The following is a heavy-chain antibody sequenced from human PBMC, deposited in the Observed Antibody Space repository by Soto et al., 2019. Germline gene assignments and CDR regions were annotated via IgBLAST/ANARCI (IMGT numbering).Heavy chain of an antibody. CDR3: ARDTSDWPSWFDP. Sequence: GGSLRLSCATSGFAFSDYWMHWARQVPGKGLVWLSRINSDGSGTGYADSVRGRFTIFRDNAKRTVYLQMNSLTVEDTAVYYCARDTSDWPSWFDPWGQGTLVTVSS. CDR1: GFAFSDYW. V-gene: IGHV3-74*01. D-gene: IGHD6-19*01. CDR2: INSDGSGT. J-gene: IGHJ5*02.